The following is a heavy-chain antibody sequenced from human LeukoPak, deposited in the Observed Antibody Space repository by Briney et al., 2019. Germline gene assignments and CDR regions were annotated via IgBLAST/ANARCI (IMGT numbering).Heavy chain of an antibody. J-gene: IGHJ3*02. CDR1: GYTFTSYY. V-gene: IGHV1-46*01. Sequence: ASVKVSCKASGYTFTSYYMHWVRQAPGQGLEWMGIINPSGGSTSYAREFQGRVTMTRDTSTSTVYMELSSLRSEDTAVYYCARGDVYYYDSSGATDAFDIWGQGTMVTVSS. D-gene: IGHD3-22*01. CDR3: ARGDVYYYDSSGATDAFDI. CDR2: INPSGGST.